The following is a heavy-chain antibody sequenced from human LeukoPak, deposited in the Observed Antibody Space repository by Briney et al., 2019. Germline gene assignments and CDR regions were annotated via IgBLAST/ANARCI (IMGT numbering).Heavy chain of an antibody. J-gene: IGHJ4*02. CDR2: VNTVSSYI. Sequence: GGSLRLSCAASGFVFSSYSFNWVRQAPGKGLEWVASVNTVSSYIYYADSVRGRFTIPRDNAKNSVLLQMNSPRAEDMAMYYCVRLRRNSDSSGYFYYYDNWGQGTLVTVSS. CDR1: GFVFSSYS. D-gene: IGHD3-22*01. CDR3: VRLRRNSDSSGYFYYYDN. V-gene: IGHV3-21*01.